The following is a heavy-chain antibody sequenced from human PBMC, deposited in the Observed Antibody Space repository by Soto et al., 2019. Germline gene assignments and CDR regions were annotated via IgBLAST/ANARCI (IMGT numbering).Heavy chain of an antibody. CDR1: AYSFSSDYY. J-gene: IGHJ4*02. D-gene: IGHD6-19*01. CDR2: INHSGRT. CDR3: ARVGSGWHAANVFDY. V-gene: IGHV4-38-2*01. Sequence: PSESLSLTSAVSAYSFSSDYYGGWIRQPPGKGLEWIGSINHSGRTYYNRSLKGRVTISLDTSNNQFSLMVSSVTAADTAVYYCARVGSGWHAANVFDYWGLGTLVTVSS.